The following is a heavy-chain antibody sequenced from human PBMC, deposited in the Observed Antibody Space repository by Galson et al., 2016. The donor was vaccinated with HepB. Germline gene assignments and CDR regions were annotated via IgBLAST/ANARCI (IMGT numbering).Heavy chain of an antibody. CDR1: GDSVSSNSVT. D-gene: IGHD2-15*01. Sequence: CAISGDSVSSNSVTWNWIRQSPSRGLEWLGRTYYRSKWYNDYAVSVKSRMTINPDTSKNQFSLQLNSVTAADTAVYYCARVVVFYWYFDLWGRGSLVTVSS. CDR3: ARVVVFYWYFDL. J-gene: IGHJ2*01. V-gene: IGHV6-1*01. CDR2: TYYRSKWYN.